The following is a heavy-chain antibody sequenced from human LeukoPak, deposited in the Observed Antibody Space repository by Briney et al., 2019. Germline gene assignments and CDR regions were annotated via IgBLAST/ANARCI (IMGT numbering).Heavy chain of an antibody. V-gene: IGHV1-69*05. Sequence: SVTVSCKASGGTFSSNAITWVRQARGQGLEWMGRIIPMSATTNYAQKFQGRVTITTDESTSTVYMELSSLRSEDTAVYYCAREGNTAMTKTFEQWGQGTLVTVSS. CDR3: AREGNTAMTKTFEQ. D-gene: IGHD5-18*01. CDR2: IIPMSATT. CDR1: GGTFSSNA. J-gene: IGHJ4*02.